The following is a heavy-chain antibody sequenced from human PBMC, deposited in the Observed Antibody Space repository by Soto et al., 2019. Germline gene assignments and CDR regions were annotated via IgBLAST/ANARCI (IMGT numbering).Heavy chain of an antibody. D-gene: IGHD6-6*01. CDR3: ARGAALTDY. Sequence: SETLSVTCTVSGGSISSYYWSWIRQPPGKGLEWIGYIYYSGSTNYNPSLKSRVTISVDTSKNQFSLKLSSVTAADTAVYYCARGAALTDYWGQGTLVTVYS. CDR1: GGSISSYY. J-gene: IGHJ4*02. CDR2: IYYSGST. V-gene: IGHV4-59*01.